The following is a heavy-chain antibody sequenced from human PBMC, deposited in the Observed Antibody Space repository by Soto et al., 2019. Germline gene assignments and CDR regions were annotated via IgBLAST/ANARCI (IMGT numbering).Heavy chain of an antibody. V-gene: IGHV4-59*01. CDR2: IYSMGST. CDR3: AREAAMASYYDFWSGYYDGVSYYYGMDV. J-gene: IGHJ6*02. CDR1: GGSISSYY. D-gene: IGHD3-3*01. Sequence: SETLSLTCTVSGGSISSYYWSWIRQPPGKGLEWIGYIYSMGSTNYNPPRKSRVTISVDTSKNQFSLKLSSATAADTAVYYCAREAAMASYYDFWSGYYDGVSYYYGMDVWGQGTTVTVSS.